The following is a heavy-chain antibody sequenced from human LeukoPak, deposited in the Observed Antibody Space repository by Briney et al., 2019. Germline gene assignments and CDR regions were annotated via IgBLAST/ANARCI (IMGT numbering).Heavy chain of an antibody. V-gene: IGHV4-59*01. D-gene: IGHD2-21*02. J-gene: IGHJ3*02. CDR3: ASGYCGGACQLGGVDM. Sequence: PSETLSLTCTVSGGSISSYYWSWLRQSPGKGLEYIGYTHYSGATNYNPSLKSRVTISLDTSGNQFSLKLSSVTAADTAVYYCASGYCGGACQLGGVDMWGQGTTVTVSS. CDR1: GGSISSYY. CDR2: THYSGAT.